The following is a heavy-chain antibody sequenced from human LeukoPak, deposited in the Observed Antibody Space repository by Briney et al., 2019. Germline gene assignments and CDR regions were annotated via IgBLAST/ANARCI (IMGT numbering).Heavy chain of an antibody. CDR3: ARGESYCGGDCYLY. V-gene: IGHV4-59*01. Sequence: SETLSLTCTVSGASISTYYWSWIRQPPGKGLEWIGYIYYSGSTNYNPSLKSRVSISVDTSKNQFSLKLSSVTAADTAVYYCARGESYCGGDCYLYWGQGTLVTVSS. J-gene: IGHJ4*02. CDR1: GASISTYY. CDR2: IYYSGST. D-gene: IGHD2-21*02.